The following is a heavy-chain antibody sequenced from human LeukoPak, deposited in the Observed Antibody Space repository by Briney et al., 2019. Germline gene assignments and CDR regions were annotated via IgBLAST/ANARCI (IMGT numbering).Heavy chain of an antibody. CDR1: GGSISSGDYY. J-gene: IGHJ4*02. D-gene: IGHD1-26*01. V-gene: IGHV4-30-4*08. CDR3: ARRLVGALYYFDY. CDR2: IYYSGST. Sequence: SQTLSLTCTVSGGSISSGDYYWSWIRQPPGKGLEWIGYIYYSGSTYYNPSLKSRVTISVDTSKNQFSLKLSSVTAADTAVYYCARRLVGALYYFDYWGQGTLVTVSS.